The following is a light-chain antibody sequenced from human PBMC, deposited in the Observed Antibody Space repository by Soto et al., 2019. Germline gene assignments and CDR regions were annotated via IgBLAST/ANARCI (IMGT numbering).Light chain of an antibody. CDR1: SSNIGGNS. Sequence: QSVLTHPPSFSAAPGQRVTISCSGSSSNIGGNSVSWYQQLPGTAPKLLIYDDDKRPSGIPDRFSGSKSGTSATLGITGFQTGDEADYYCGSWDSSLSAYVFGTGTKV. CDR2: DDD. J-gene: IGLJ1*01. V-gene: IGLV1-51*01. CDR3: GSWDSSLSAYV.